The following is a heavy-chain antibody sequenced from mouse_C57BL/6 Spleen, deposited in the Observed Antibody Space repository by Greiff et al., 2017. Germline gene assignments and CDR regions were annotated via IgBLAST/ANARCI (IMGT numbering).Heavy chain of an antibody. CDR3: ARHYYGSSHGAMDD. D-gene: IGHD1-1*01. CDR1: GYTFTSYW. V-gene: IGHV1-69*01. CDR2: IDPSDSYT. Sequence: QVQLQQPGAELVMPGASVKLSCKASGYTFTSYWMHWVKQRPGQGLEWIGEIDPSDSYTNYNQKFKGKSTLTVDKSSSTAYMQLSSLTSEDSAVYYCARHYYGSSHGAMDDWGQGTSVTVSS. J-gene: IGHJ4*01.